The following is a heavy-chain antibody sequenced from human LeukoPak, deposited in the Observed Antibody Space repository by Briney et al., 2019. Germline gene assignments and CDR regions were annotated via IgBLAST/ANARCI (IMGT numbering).Heavy chain of an antibody. V-gene: IGHV4-4*09. J-gene: IGHJ5*02. CDR2: IYTSGST. Sequence: SETLSLTCTVSGGSISSYYWSWIRRPPGKGLEWIGYIYTSGSTNYNPSLQSRVTISVDTSRNQFSLKLSSVTAAETAVYYCRVSPPPDGFDPWGQGTLVTVSS. CDR3: RVSPPPDGFDP. CDR1: GGSISSYY. D-gene: IGHD5-24*01.